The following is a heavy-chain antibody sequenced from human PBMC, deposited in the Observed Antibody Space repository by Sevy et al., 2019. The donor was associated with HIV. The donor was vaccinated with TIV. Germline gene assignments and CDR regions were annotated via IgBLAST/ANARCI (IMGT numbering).Heavy chain of an antibody. Sequence: GGSLRLSCVVSGIIFTTSGMHWVRQAPGKGLEWVAVISYHGRNKFYADSVKGRSTISRDNSKNILYLQMNSLRAEDTAVYYCAKDFTRYNGMDVWGQGTMVTVSS. CDR1: GIIFTTSG. CDR3: AKDFTRYNGMDV. CDR2: ISYHGRNK. V-gene: IGHV3-30*18. J-gene: IGHJ6*02.